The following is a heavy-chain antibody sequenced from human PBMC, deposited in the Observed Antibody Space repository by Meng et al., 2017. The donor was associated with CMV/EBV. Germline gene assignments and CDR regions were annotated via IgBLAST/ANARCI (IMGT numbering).Heavy chain of an antibody. CDR2: IYSSGST. CDR1: GGSTLNYN. J-gene: IGHJ4*02. Sequence: GPLRLSCAVSGGSTLNYNWTWIRQPPGKGLEWIGYIYSSGSTNYNPSLKSRVTISIDTSKNQFSLRLSSVTAADTAAYYCARVRDCNSSGCHYYFDYWGQGTLVTVSS. CDR3: ARVRDCNSSGCHYYFDY. D-gene: IGHD2-2*01. V-gene: IGHV4-59*01.